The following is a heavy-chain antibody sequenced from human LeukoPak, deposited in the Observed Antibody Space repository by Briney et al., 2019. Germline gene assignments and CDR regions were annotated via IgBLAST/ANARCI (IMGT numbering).Heavy chain of an antibody. J-gene: IGHJ6*03. CDR1: GGSISSPY. CDR3: ARNERRAQKDTYYYYYYYMDV. D-gene: IGHD6-25*01. V-gene: IGHV4-59*11. Sequence: PSETLSLTCTVSGGSISSPYWSRIRYPPRKGLECIGHIHYIGSTNYNPPLKSRVTISLDTYKNQFSLKVTSVTAADTAVYYCARNERRAQKDTYYYYYYYMDVWGKGTTVTVSS. CDR2: IHYIGST.